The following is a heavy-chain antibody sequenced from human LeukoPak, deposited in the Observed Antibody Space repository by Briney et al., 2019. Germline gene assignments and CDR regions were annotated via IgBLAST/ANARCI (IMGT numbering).Heavy chain of an antibody. J-gene: IGHJ6*02. CDR2: IYHSGST. CDR1: GGSISSSNW. V-gene: IGHV4-4*02. D-gene: IGHD3-10*01. Sequence: SGTLSLTCAVSGGSISSSNWWSWVRQPPGKGLEWIGEIYHSGSTNYNPSLKSRVTISVDKSKNQFSLKLSSVTAADTVVYYCARDLWFGESHYYGMDVWGQGTTVTVSS. CDR3: ARDLWFGESHYYGMDV.